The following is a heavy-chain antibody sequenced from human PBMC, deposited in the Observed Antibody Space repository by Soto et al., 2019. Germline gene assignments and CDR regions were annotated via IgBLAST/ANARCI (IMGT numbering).Heavy chain of an antibody. Sequence: QVQLVQSGAEVKKPGSSVRVSCKASGDTFSFYSINWVRQAPGLGLEWMGRINPILSTSNYAQRFQGRVTVTADKSTSTAYMELSSLRSEDTAMYYCASSYGSGYRAFDYWGQGALVTVSS. V-gene: IGHV1-69*08. J-gene: IGHJ4*02. D-gene: IGHD3-10*01. CDR2: INPILSTS. CDR1: GDTFSFYS. CDR3: ASSYGSGYRAFDY.